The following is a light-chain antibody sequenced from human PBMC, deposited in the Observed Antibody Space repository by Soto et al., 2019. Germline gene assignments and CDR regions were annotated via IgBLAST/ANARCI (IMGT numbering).Light chain of an antibody. CDR1: QSVSSN. CDR3: QQYNKWPLT. Sequence: EIVMTQSPATLSVSPGERATLSCRASQSVSSNLAWYQQKPGQAPRLLIYHASTRATGIPARFSGSGSGTEFTLTISSLQSEDFAVYYCQQYNKWPLTFGGGTKAEIK. J-gene: IGKJ4*01. CDR2: HAS. V-gene: IGKV3-15*01.